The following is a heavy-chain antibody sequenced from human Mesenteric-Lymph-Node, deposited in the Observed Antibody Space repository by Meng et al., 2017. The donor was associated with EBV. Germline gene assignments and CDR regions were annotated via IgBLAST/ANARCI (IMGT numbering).Heavy chain of an antibody. CDR1: GASVSSGVHS. Sequence: QLQLREFGSRRVKPSQTLSLTCAVSGASVSSGVHSGSWSRQQPVKGLEWIGYIYHTGSTYYNPSLKSRVTISIDTSKNQFSLKLSSVTAADTAVYFCARVNSNGYYEDYFDYWGQGTLVTVSS. CDR2: IYHTGST. V-gene: IGHV4-30-2*01. CDR3: ARVNSNGYYEDYFDY. D-gene: IGHD3-22*01. J-gene: IGHJ4*01.